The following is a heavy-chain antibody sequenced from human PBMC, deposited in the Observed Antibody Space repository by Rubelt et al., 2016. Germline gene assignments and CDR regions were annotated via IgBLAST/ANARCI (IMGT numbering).Heavy chain of an antibody. CDR2: IYYSGST. D-gene: IGHD5-18*01. V-gene: IGHV4-59*12. CDR3: ARVGGYSYGQGWFDP. CDR1: GGSISSYY. J-gene: IGHJ5*02. Sequence: QVQLQESGPELVKPSETLSLTCTVSGGSISSYYWSWVRQPPGKGLEWIGYIYYSGSTNYNPSLKSRVTMSVDTSKNQFSLDLYSVTAADTAVYYCARVGGYSYGQGWFDPWGQGTLVTVSS.